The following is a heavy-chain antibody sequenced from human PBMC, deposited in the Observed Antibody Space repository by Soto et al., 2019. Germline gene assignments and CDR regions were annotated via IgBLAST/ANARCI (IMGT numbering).Heavy chain of an antibody. Sequence: GGSLRLSCAASGFTFSNAWMSWVRQAPGKGLGWVGRIKSKTEGGTTDYAAPVKGRFTISRDDSKTTLYLQMNSLKTEDTAVYYCTTDQPGRSYCSSTSCPWGSAFDIWGQGTMVTVSS. D-gene: IGHD2-2*01. V-gene: IGHV3-15*01. CDR1: GFTFSNAW. CDR2: IKSKTEGGTT. J-gene: IGHJ3*02. CDR3: TTDQPGRSYCSSTSCPWGSAFDI.